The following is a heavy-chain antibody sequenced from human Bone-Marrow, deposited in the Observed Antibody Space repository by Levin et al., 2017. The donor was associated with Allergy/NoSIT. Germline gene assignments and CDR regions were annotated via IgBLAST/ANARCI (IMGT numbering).Heavy chain of an antibody. CDR1: GGSINSGGDY. Sequence: SETLSLTCTVSGGSINSGGDYCSWIRQHPGKGLEWIGYIHYSGNTYYNPSLKSRVSISVDTSKNQFSLKLSSVTAADTAVYYCARETVYSSVDAGAFDIWGQGTLVTVSS. CDR3: ARETVYSSVDAGAFDI. CDR2: IHYSGNT. V-gene: IGHV4-31*03. J-gene: IGHJ3*02. D-gene: IGHD6-19*01.